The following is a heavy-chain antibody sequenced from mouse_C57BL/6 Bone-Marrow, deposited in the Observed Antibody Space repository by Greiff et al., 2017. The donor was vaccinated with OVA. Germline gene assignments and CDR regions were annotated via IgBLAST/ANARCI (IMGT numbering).Heavy chain of an antibody. CDR2: INYDGSST. D-gene: IGHD1-3*01. CDR1: GFTFSDYY. CDR3: AREGSGRGYFDY. Sequence: DVKLVESAGGLVQPGSSMKLSCTASGFTFSDYYMAWVRQVPEKGLEWVANINYDGSSTYYLDSLKSRFIISRDNAKNILYLQMSSLKSEDTATYYCAREGSGRGYFDYWGQGTTLTVSS. J-gene: IGHJ2*01. V-gene: IGHV5-16*01.